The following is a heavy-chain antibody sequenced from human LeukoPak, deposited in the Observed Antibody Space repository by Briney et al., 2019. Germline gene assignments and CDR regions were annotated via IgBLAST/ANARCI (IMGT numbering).Heavy chain of an antibody. CDR1: GGSISSYY. Sequence: SETLSLTCSVSGGSISSYYWSWIRQPPGKGLEWIGYMYYSGSTHYNPSLESRVTISIDTSKKQLSLKLTSVTAADTAVYYCARGKYQVSIFCSPGSCYPGAFDIWGQGTMGAVSS. CDR3: ARGKYQVSIFCSPGSCYPGAFDI. V-gene: IGHV4-59*01. J-gene: IGHJ3*02. CDR2: MYYSGST. D-gene: IGHD2-15*01.